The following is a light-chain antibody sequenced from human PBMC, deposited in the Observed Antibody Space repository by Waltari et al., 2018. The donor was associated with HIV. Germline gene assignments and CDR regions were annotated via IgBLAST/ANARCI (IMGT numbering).Light chain of an antibody. CDR1: SSDVGGSNY. CDR3: CSYAGSYSYVV. CDR2: DVN. Sequence: QSALTQPRSVSGSPGQPVTMSCSGTSSDVGGSNYVSWYQQHPGKAPKLMIYDVNKRPSGVPDRFSGSKSGNTASLTISGLQAEDEADYYCCSYAGSYSYVVLGGGTKLTVL. V-gene: IGLV2-11*01. J-gene: IGLJ2*01.